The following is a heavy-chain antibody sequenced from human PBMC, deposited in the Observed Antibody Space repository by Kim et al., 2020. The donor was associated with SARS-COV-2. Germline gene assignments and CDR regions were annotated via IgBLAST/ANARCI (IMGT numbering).Heavy chain of an antibody. CDR1: GYTFTSYG. CDR2: ISAYNGNT. CDR3: ARRYYDFWSGLIYFDY. V-gene: IGHV1-18*01. Sequence: ASVKVSCKASGYTFTSYGISWVRQAPGQGLEWMGWISAYNGNTNYAQKLQGRVTMTTDTSTSTAYMELRSLRSDDTAVYYCARRYYDFWSGLIYFDYWGQGTLVTVSS. J-gene: IGHJ4*02. D-gene: IGHD3-3*01.